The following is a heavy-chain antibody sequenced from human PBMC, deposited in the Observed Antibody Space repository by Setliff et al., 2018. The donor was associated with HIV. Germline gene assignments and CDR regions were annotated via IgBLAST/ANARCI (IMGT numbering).Heavy chain of an antibody. D-gene: IGHD3-10*01. CDR3: AKTPLALVRGAQPYFDY. CDR1: GFTFNNYG. Sequence: PGESLKISCAASGFTFNNYGLHWVRQAPGKGLEWVAVISYDESNKYYADSVKGRFTISRDNSKNTLYLQMNSLRAEDSAVYYCAKTPLALVRGAQPYFDYWGQGTLVTVSS. CDR2: ISYDESNK. J-gene: IGHJ4*02. V-gene: IGHV3-30*18.